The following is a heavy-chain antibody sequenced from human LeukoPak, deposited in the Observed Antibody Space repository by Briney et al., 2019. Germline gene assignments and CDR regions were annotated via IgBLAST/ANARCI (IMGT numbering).Heavy chain of an antibody. D-gene: IGHD5-24*01. V-gene: IGHV3-66*01. Sequence: GGSLRLSCAASGFVVSTNYMSWVRQAPGKGLEWVSVLYSGGTTYYADSVKGRFTISRDNSKNTLYLQMNSLRAEDTAVYYCAMDSSWLPLKFDYWGQGTLVTVST. J-gene: IGHJ4*02. CDR1: GFVVSTNY. CDR3: AMDSSWLPLKFDY. CDR2: LYSGGTT.